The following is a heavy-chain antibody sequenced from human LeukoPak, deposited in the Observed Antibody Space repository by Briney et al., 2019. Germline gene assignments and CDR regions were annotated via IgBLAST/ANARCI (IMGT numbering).Heavy chain of an antibody. Sequence: SETLSLTCTVFGGSVSSGTYYWSWIRQPPGEGLEWIGYIYYSGSTNYNPSLKSRVTISVDTSKNQFSLMLSSVTAADTAVYYCARLTAPDYWGQGTLVTVSS. D-gene: IGHD2-21*02. CDR1: GGSVSSGTYY. V-gene: IGHV4-61*01. CDR2: IYYSGST. J-gene: IGHJ4*02. CDR3: ARLTAPDY.